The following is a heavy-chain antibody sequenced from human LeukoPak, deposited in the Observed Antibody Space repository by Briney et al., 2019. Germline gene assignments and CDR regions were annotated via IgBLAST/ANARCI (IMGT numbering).Heavy chain of an antibody. CDR1: EFTVSSYH. Sequence: GGSLRLSCAASEFTVSSYHMSWVRQAPGKGLEWVSVIYSGGSTYYADSVKGRFTISRDNSKNTLHLQMNSLRAEDTAVYYCARDLKITAAGKIYYGMDVWGQGTTVSVSS. D-gene: IGHD6-13*01. V-gene: IGHV3-66*01. J-gene: IGHJ6*02. CDR2: IYSGGST. CDR3: ARDLKITAAGKIYYGMDV.